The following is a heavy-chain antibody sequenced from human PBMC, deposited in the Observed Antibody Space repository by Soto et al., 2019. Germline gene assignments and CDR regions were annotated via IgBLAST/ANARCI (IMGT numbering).Heavy chain of an antibody. D-gene: IGHD2-15*01. CDR2: VSNSGTST. J-gene: IGHJ5*02. CDR3: VKDLAASGWFDP. V-gene: IGHV3-23*01. CDR1: GFMFSRYA. Sequence: EVQLLESGGGLAQPGESLTLSCAASGFMFSRYAMSWVRQAPGKGLEWVSAVSNSGTSTSYADSVKGRFTISRDNSKNTLYLQMSSLGAEDTALYYCVKDLAASGWFDPWGQGTLVIVSS.